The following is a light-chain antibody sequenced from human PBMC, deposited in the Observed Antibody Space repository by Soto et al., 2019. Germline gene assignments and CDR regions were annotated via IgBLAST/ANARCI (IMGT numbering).Light chain of an antibody. V-gene: IGKV3D-20*02. J-gene: IGKJ5*01. CDR3: QQRNDWRRGT. Sequence: EIVLTQSPGTLSLSPGERATLSCRATESISSSYLAWYQQKPGQAPRLLLYGASTRATGIPARFSGSGSGTDFTLTISSLEPEDFAVYYCQQRNDWRRGTFGQGTRLEIK. CDR1: ESISSSY. CDR2: GAS.